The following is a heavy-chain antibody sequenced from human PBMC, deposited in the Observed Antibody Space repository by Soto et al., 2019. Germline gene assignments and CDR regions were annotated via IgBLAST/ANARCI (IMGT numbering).Heavy chain of an antibody. J-gene: IGHJ4*02. CDR3: ARDLYYYDSSGYPDFDY. CDR1: GYTFTSYG. Sequence: ASVKVSCKASGYTFTSYGISWVRQAPGQGLEWMGWISAYNGNTNYAQKLQGRVTMTTDTSTSTAYMELRSLRSDDTAVYYCARDLYYYDSSGYPDFDYWGQGTLVTVSS. CDR2: ISAYNGNT. D-gene: IGHD3-22*01. V-gene: IGHV1-18*01.